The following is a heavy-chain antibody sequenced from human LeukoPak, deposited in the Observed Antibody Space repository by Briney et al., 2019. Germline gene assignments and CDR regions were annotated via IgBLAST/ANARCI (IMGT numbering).Heavy chain of an antibody. CDR3: ASISRWELTFDY. J-gene: IGHJ4*02. V-gene: IGHV4-38-2*01. CDR1: CYSISSGYY. Sequence: PSETLSLTCAVSCYSISSGYYWGWIRQPPGKGLEWIGSIYHSGSTYYNPSLKSRVTISVDTSKNQFSLKLSSVTAADTAVYYCASISRWELTFDYWGQGTLVTVSS. D-gene: IGHD1-26*01. CDR2: IYHSGST.